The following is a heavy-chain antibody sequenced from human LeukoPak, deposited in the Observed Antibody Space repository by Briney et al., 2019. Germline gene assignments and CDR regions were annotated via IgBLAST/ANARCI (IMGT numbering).Heavy chain of an antibody. V-gene: IGHV3-23*03. J-gene: IGHJ3*02. CDR2: IYSGGST. CDR1: GFTFSSYA. CDR3: AKDIQYYYGSGSYPGDAFDI. Sequence: PGGSLRLSCAASGFTFSSYAMHWVRQAPGKGLEWVSVIYSGGSTYYADSVKGRFTISRDNSKNTLYLQMNSLRAEDTAVYYCAKDIQYYYGSGSYPGDAFDIWGQGTMVTVSS. D-gene: IGHD3-10*01.